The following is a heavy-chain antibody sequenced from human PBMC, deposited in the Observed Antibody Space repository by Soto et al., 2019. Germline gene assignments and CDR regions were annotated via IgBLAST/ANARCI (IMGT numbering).Heavy chain of an antibody. CDR2: INPSGGST. V-gene: IGHV1-46*01. CDR3: APTIDSSGYYVN. D-gene: IGHD3-22*01. J-gene: IGHJ4*02. CDR1: GYTFTSYG. Sequence: ASVKVSCKASGYTFTSYGISWVRQAPGQGLEWMGIINPSGGSTSYAQKFQGRVTMTRDTSTSTVYMELSSLRSEDTAVYYCAPTIDSSGYYVNWGQGTLVTVSS.